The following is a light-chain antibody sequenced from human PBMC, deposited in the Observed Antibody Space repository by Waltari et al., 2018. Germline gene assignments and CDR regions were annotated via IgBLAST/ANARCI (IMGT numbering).Light chain of an antibody. V-gene: IGLV2-14*03. CDR3: SSYSLISIGV. CDR2: DVT. CDR1: RPDVVGSNY. Sequence: QSALTQPASVSGSPGQSITFSCTGTRPDVVGSNYVCWYQQQPGQAPKLLIYDVTNRPSGVSNRFSGSKSGNTASLTISGLQAEDEATYYCSSYSLISIGVFGGGTRLTVL. J-gene: IGLJ3*02.